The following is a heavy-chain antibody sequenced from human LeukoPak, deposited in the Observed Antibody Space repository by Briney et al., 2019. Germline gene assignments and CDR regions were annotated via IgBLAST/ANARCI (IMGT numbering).Heavy chain of an antibody. CDR2: ISTNSDIR. J-gene: IGHJ5*02. CDR3: ARDWDAMNNCFDP. V-gene: IGHV1-18*01. CDR1: GYTFTNYG. Sequence: GASVKVSCKASGYTFTNYGISWVRQAPGQGLEWMGWISTNSDIRTYAQTLQGSFTMTTDTATTTAYMELNNLTFDDTAVYYCARDWDAMNNCFDPWGQGTPVTVSS. D-gene: IGHD1-26*01.